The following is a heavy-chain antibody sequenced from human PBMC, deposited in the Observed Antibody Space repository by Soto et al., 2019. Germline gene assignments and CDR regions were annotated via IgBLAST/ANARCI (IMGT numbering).Heavy chain of an antibody. CDR3: AKGGRSTVTLYYYYYGMDV. V-gene: IGHV3-23*01. D-gene: IGHD4-4*01. Sequence: GGLLRLSWXTSGFTFSSYAMSWVRQAPGKGQEWVSAISGSGGSTYYADSVKGRFTISRDNSKNTLYLQMNSLRAEDTAVYYCAKGGRSTVTLYYYYYGMDVWGQGTTVTVSS. CDR1: GFTFSSYA. J-gene: IGHJ6*01. CDR2: ISGSGGST.